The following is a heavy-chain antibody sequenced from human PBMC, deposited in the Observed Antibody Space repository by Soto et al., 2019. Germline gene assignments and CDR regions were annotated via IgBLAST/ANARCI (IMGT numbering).Heavy chain of an antibody. CDR2: IYYSGST. J-gene: IGHJ6*03. V-gene: IGHV4-59*01. D-gene: IGHD3-3*01. Sequence: SETMSVTCTVSGGSISSYYGSWIRQPPGKGLEWIGYIYYSGSTNYNPSLKSRVTISVDTSKNQFSLKLSSVTAADTAVYYCAREKFDFWSGYYSYMDVWGKGTTVTVSS. CDR3: AREKFDFWSGYYSYMDV. CDR1: GGSISSYY.